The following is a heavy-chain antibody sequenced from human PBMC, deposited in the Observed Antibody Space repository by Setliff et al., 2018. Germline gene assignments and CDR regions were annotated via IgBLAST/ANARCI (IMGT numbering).Heavy chain of an antibody. D-gene: IGHD1-1*01. V-gene: IGHV4-59*11. CDR3: ARVRNTQNGFFDY. CDR1: PGSISSHY. J-gene: IGHJ4*02. Sequence: SETLSLTCTVSPGSISSHYWSWIRQPPGKGLEWIGTIYHSGNTYYNPSLNSRLTISVDTSKNQFSLRLTSVTAADTAIYYCARVRNTQNGFFDYWSQGTLVTVSS. CDR2: IYHSGNT.